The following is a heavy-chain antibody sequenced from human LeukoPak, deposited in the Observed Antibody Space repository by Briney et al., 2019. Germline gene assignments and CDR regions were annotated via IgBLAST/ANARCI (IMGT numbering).Heavy chain of an antibody. D-gene: IGHD1-26*01. CDR2: FDPEDGET. CDR1: GYTLTELS. V-gene: IGHV1-24*01. Sequence: GASVKVSCKVSGYTLTELSMHWVRQAPGKGLEWMGGFDPEDGETIYAQKFQGRVTMTEDTSTDTAYMELSSLRSEDTAVYYCATDFKRFGWELSEISAFDIWGQGTMVTVSS. CDR3: ATDFKRFGWELSEISAFDI. J-gene: IGHJ3*02.